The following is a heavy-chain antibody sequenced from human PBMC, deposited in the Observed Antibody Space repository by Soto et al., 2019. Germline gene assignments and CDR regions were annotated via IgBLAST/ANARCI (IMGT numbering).Heavy chain of an antibody. J-gene: IGHJ3*02. D-gene: IGHD2-21*02. Sequence: GESLKISCKGSGYSFTSYWIGWVRQMPGKGLAWMGIIYPGDSDTRYSPSFQGQVTISADKSISTAYLQWSSLNASDTAMYYCARQAYCGGDCYSTENAFDIWGQGTMVTVSS. CDR1: GYSFTSYW. CDR2: IYPGDSDT. V-gene: IGHV5-51*01. CDR3: ARQAYCGGDCYSTENAFDI.